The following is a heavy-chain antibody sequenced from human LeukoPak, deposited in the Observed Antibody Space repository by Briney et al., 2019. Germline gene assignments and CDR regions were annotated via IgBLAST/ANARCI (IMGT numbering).Heavy chain of an antibody. CDR2: ISGSGGST. CDR3: ARGAHIVVVVAADYMDV. D-gene: IGHD2-15*01. Sequence: GGSLRLSCAASGFTFSSYGMSWVRQAPGKGLEWVSAISGSGGSTYYADSVKGRFTISRDNAKNSLYLQMNSLRAEDTAVYYCARGAHIVVVVAADYMDVWGKGTTVTISS. V-gene: IGHV3-23*01. CDR1: GFTFSSYG. J-gene: IGHJ6*03.